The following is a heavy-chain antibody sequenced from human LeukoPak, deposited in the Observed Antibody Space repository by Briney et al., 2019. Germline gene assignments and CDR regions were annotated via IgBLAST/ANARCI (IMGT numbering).Heavy chain of an antibody. D-gene: IGHD6-13*01. CDR3: ARDLGRDQSSWPLT. Sequence: ASVKVSCKASGYTFTGYYMHWVRQAPGQGLEWMGWINPNSGGTNYAQKFQGRVTMTRDTSISTAYMELSRLRSDDTAVYYCARDLGRDQSSWPLTWGQGTLVTVSS. CDR2: INPNSGGT. V-gene: IGHV1-2*02. CDR1: GYTFTGYY. J-gene: IGHJ5*02.